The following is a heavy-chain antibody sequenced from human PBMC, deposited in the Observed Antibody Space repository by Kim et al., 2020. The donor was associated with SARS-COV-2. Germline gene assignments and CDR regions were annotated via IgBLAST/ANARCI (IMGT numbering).Heavy chain of an antibody. J-gene: IGHJ4*02. D-gene: IGHD1-26*01. Sequence: YADSVKGRFTISRDKSKNTLYLQMNSLRAEDTAVYYCAKDAGGSYHHFDYWGQGTLVTVSS. CDR3: AKDAGGSYHHFDY. V-gene: IGHV3-30*02.